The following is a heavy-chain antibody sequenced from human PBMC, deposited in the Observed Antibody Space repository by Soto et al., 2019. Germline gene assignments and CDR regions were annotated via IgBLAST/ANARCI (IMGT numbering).Heavy chain of an antibody. CDR1: GFTFIIYG. CDR2: ISYDGSNK. V-gene: IGHV3-30*18. J-gene: IGHJ5*02. Sequence: PGGSLRLSCAASGFTFIIYGMHWVRQAPGKGLEWVAVISYDGSNKYYADSVKGRFTISRDNSKNTLYLQMNSLRAEDTAVYYCAKDDGYCTNGVCYNWFDPWGQGTLVTVSS. D-gene: IGHD2-8*01. CDR3: AKDDGYCTNGVCYNWFDP.